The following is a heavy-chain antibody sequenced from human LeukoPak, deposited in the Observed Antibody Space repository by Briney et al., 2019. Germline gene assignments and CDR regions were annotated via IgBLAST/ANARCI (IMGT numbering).Heavy chain of an antibody. J-gene: IGHJ4*02. CDR3: ARFWRTTAETLVDY. D-gene: IGHD3-3*01. CDR2: ISYDGSNK. V-gene: IGHV3-30*04. Sequence: GGSLRLSCAASGFTFSSYAMHWVRQAPGKGLEWVAVISYDGSNKYYADSVKGRFTISRDNSKNTLYLRMNSLRAEDTAVYYCARFWRTTAETLVDYWGQGTLVTVSS. CDR1: GFTFSSYA.